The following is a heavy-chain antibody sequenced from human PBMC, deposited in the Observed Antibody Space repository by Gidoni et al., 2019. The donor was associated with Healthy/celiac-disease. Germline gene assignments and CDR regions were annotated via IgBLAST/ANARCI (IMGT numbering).Heavy chain of an antibody. CDR2: IWYDGSNK. Sequence: QVQLVESGGGVVQPGRSLSLSCAASGFTFSSYGMHWVRQAPGKGLEWVAVIWYDGSNKYYADSVKGRFTISRDNSKNTLYLQMNSLRAEDTAVYYCARDGYYYDSSGYSNWGQGTLVTVSS. V-gene: IGHV3-33*01. J-gene: IGHJ4*02. CDR3: ARDGYYYDSSGYSN. CDR1: GFTFSSYG. D-gene: IGHD3-22*01.